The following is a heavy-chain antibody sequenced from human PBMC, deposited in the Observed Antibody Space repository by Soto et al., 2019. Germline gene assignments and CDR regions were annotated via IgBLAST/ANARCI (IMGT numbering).Heavy chain of an antibody. CDR3: ARDRSSSWYSYFDY. CDR2: IIPILGIT. V-gene: IGHV1-69*08. J-gene: IGHJ4*02. Sequence: QVQLVQSGAEVKKPGSSVKVSCKASGGTFSSYTISWVRQAPGQGLECIGRIIPILGITNYAQKFQGRVTITADNTTSTAYMELSSLRSEDTAVYYCARDRSSSWYSYFDYWGQGTLVTVSS. D-gene: IGHD6-13*01. CDR1: GGTFSSYT.